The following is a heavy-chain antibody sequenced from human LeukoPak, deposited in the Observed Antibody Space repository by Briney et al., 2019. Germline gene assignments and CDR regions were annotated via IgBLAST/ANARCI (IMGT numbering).Heavy chain of an antibody. V-gene: IGHV2-70*11. D-gene: IGHD3-22*01. CDR3: ARMPRPYYYESSAIDAFDI. J-gene: IGHJ3*02. Sequence: SGPTLVNPTQTLTLTCTFSGFSLSTRGMCVSWIRQPPGKALEWLARIDWDDDKYYSASLKTRLTLSKDTSKNQVVLTMTSMDPVDTATYYCARMPRPYYYESSAIDAFDIWGQGTMVTVSS. CDR1: GFSLSTRGMC. CDR2: IDWDDDK.